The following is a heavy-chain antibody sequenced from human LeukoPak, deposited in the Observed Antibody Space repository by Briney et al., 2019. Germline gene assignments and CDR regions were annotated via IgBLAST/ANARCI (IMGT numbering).Heavy chain of an antibody. CDR2: IIPIFGTA. D-gene: IGHD2-2*01. J-gene: IGHJ4*02. CDR1: GGTFSSYA. V-gene: IGHV1-69*13. Sequence: ASVKVSCKASGGTFSSYAISWVRQAPGQGLEWMGGIIPIFGTANYAQKFQGRVTITADESTSTAYMELSSLRSEDTAVYYCASWGGYCSSTSCPLYFDYWGQGTLVTVSS. CDR3: ASWGGYCSSTSCPLYFDY.